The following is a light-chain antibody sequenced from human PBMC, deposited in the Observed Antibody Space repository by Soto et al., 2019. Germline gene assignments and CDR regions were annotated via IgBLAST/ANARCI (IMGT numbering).Light chain of an antibody. Sequence: DIQMTQSPSSLSASVGDRVTITCRASQSISSYLNWYHQKPGKAPKLLIYAASSLQSGVPSRFSGSGSGTDFTLTISSLQPEDFATYYCQQSYSTPFPFGGGTKVEIK. J-gene: IGKJ4*01. V-gene: IGKV1-39*01. CDR2: AAS. CDR3: QQSYSTPFP. CDR1: QSISSY.